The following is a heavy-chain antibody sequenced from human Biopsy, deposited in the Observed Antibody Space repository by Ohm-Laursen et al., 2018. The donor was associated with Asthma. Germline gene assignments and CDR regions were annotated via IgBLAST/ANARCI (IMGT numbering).Heavy chain of an antibody. V-gene: IGHV3-53*01. Sequence: SPRLSCAASGFAVSRDYMFWVRQAPGKGLEWVSVIYSGGTSHTADSVRGRFTISRDYSKNTLYLQMHSLRAEDTAVYYCARRDSSNWSHYYFDYWGQGTLVTVSS. CDR3: ARRDSSNWSHYYFDY. CDR1: GFAVSRDY. CDR2: IYSGGTS. J-gene: IGHJ4*02. D-gene: IGHD3-22*01.